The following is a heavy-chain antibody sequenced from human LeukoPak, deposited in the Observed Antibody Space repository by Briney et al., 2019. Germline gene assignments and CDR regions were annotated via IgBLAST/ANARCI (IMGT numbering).Heavy chain of an antibody. CDR2: ISSGSRYI. CDR1: GFTFSAYS. J-gene: IGHJ5*02. V-gene: IGHV3-21*01. CDR3: AKCSGGNCYHSDDH. Sequence: NPGGSLRLSCAASGFTFSAYSMNWVRQAPGKGLEWVSSISSGSRYIYYADSVKGRSTISRDNAKDSLYLQMNSLRAEDTAVYYCAKCSGGNCYHSDDHWGQGTLVTVSP. D-gene: IGHD2-15*01.